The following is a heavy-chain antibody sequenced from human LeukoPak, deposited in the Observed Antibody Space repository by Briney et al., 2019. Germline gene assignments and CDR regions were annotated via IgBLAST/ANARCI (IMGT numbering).Heavy chain of an antibody. V-gene: IGHV4-61*02. CDR2: IYTSGST. Sequence: SQTLSPTCTVSGGSISSGSYYWSWIRQPAGKGLEWIGRIYTSGSTNYNPSLKSRVTISVDTSKNQFSLKLSSVTAADTAVYYCARAGGTTDSVFFDYWGQGTLVTVSS. J-gene: IGHJ4*02. CDR3: ARAGGTTDSVFFDY. CDR1: GGSISSGSYY. D-gene: IGHD4-17*01.